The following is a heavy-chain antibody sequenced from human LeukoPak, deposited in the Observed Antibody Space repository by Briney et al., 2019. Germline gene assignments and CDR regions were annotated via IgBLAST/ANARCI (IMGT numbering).Heavy chain of an antibody. CDR1: GFTFSSYA. Sequence: GGSLRLSCAASGFTFSSYAMTWVRQAPGKGLQWVSAISGGCRTTYYADSVKGRFTISRDSSKSTLYLQMNSLRAEDTAVYYCAKPDYGDYVGWFDTWGQGTLVIVSS. V-gene: IGHV3-23*01. CDR2: ISGGCRTT. CDR3: AKPDYGDYVGWFDT. J-gene: IGHJ5*02. D-gene: IGHD4-17*01.